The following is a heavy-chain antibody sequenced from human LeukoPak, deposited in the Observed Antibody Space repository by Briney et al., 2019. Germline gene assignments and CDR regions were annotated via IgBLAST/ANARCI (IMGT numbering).Heavy chain of an antibody. CDR3: ARVGIAGGYYFDY. V-gene: IGHV3-21*01. J-gene: IGHJ4*02. D-gene: IGHD3-10*01. Sequence: GGSLRLSCAASGFTFICYSMNWVRQAPGKGLEWVSSLSSSSSYISYADSVKGRFTISRDNAKNSLDLQMNSLRAEDTAVYYCARVGIAGGYYFDYWGQGTLVTVSS. CDR1: GFTFICYS. CDR2: LSSSSSYI.